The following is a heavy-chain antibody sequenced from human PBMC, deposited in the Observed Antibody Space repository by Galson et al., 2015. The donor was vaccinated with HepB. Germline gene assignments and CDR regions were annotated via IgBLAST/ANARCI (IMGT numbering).Heavy chain of an antibody. J-gene: IGHJ5*02. D-gene: IGHD1-26*01. Sequence: SVKVSCKASGYSFITYHIHWLRQAPGQGLEWMGRINPDSGGANLAQNFQGRVTMTRDTSISTAYMELTSLRSDDTAVYYCARGGKSTSPKNWFDPWGQGTLVTVSS. CDR1: GYSFITYH. CDR2: INPDSGGA. CDR3: ARGGKSTSPKNWFDP. V-gene: IGHV1-2*06.